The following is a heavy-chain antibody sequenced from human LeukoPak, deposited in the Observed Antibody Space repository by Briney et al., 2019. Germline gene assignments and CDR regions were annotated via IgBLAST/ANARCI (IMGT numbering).Heavy chain of an antibody. CDR1: GFTFSRYG. V-gene: IGHV3-30*02. D-gene: IGHD3-10*01. CDR2: ISDSGGDK. Sequence: GGSLRLSCAASGFTFSRYGFHWVRQAPGKGLEWVAFISDSGGDKWYADSVKGRLTISRDKSKNTVNLQMSSLRVEDTALYYRARDGGSESYAFDYWGRGTQVTVSS. CDR3: ARDGGSESYAFDY. J-gene: IGHJ4*02.